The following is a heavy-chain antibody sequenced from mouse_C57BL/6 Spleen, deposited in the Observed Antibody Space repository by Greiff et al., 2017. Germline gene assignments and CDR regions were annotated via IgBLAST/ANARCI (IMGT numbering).Heavy chain of an antibody. Sequence: EVQVVESGGGLVKPGGSLKLSCAASGFTFSSYTMSWVRQTPEQRLEWVATISGGGGNTYYPDSVKGRFTLSRDNAKNTLYLQMSSLRSEDTALYYCARRRYIYYDYDGYYFDYWGQGTTLTVSS. CDR2: ISGGGGNT. J-gene: IGHJ2*01. CDR1: GFTFSSYT. CDR3: ARRRYIYYDYDGYYFDY. D-gene: IGHD2-4*01. V-gene: IGHV5-9*01.